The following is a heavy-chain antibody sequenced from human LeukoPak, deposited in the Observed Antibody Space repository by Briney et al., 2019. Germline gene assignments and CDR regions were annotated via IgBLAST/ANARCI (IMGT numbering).Heavy chain of an antibody. CDR3: AREYSGRGSGTFDY. CDR1: GYTFTGYY. Sequence: GASVKVSCKASGYTFTGYYMHWVRQAPGQGLEWMGWINPNSGGTSYSQKFQGRVTMTRDTSISTAYMDLSKLRSDDTAVYYCAREYSGRGSGTFDYWGQGTLVTVSS. CDR2: INPNSGGT. V-gene: IGHV1-2*02. D-gene: IGHD1-26*01. J-gene: IGHJ4*02.